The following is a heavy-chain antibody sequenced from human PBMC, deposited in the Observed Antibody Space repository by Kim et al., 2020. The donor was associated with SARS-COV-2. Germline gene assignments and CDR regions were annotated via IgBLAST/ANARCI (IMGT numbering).Heavy chain of an antibody. CDR2: ISDSGGNT. J-gene: IGHJ4*02. CDR1: GFTFSNYA. D-gene: IGHD3-16*02. Sequence: GGSLRLSCAASGFTFSNYAMSWVRQAPGKGLEWVSDISDSGGNTYYADSVKGRFTISRDNSKNTLSVQMNSLRAEDTAVYYCATGHRSFGGVVVPHEYWGQGSLVTVTS. V-gene: IGHV3-23*01. CDR3: ATGHRSFGGVVVPHEY.